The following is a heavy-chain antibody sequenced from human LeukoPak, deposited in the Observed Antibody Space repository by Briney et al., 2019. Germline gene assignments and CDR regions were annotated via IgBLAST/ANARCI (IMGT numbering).Heavy chain of an antibody. D-gene: IGHD3-3*01. J-gene: IGHJ6*02. CDR3: ARGRLYDFWSGYYKGHYYYGMDV. Sequence: PSETLSLTCTVSGGSIGSYYWSWIRQPPGKGLEWIGYIYYSGSTNYNPSLKSRVTISVDTSKNQFSLKLSSVTAADTAVYYCARGRLYDFWSGYYKGHYYYGMDVWGQGTTVTVSS. V-gene: IGHV4-59*01. CDR2: IYYSGST. CDR1: GGSIGSYY.